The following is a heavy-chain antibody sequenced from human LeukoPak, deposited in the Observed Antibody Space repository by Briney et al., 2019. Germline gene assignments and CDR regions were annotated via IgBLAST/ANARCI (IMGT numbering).Heavy chain of an antibody. Sequence: GGSLRLSCAASGFTFSSYGMHWVRQAPGKGLEWVAVIWYDGSNKYYADSVKGRFTISRDNSKNTLYLQMNSLRAEDTAVYYCARESAAAAPVDWGQGTLVTVSS. CDR1: GFTFSSYG. D-gene: IGHD6-13*01. CDR2: IWYDGSNK. J-gene: IGHJ4*02. V-gene: IGHV3-33*01. CDR3: ARESAAAAPVD.